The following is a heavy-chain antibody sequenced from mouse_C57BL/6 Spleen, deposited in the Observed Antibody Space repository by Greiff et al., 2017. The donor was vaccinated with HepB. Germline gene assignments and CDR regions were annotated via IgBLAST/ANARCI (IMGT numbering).Heavy chain of an antibody. Sequence: QVQLQQSGPGLVQPSQSLSITCTVSGFSLTSYGVHWVRQPPGKGLEWLGVIWSGGSTDYNAAFISRLSISKDNSKSQVFFKMNSLQADDTAIYYCAKTGGSSYDYAMDYWGQGTSVTVSS. V-gene: IGHV2-4*01. J-gene: IGHJ4*01. CDR3: AKTGGSSYDYAMDY. CDR1: GFSLTSYG. D-gene: IGHD1-1*01. CDR2: IWSGGST.